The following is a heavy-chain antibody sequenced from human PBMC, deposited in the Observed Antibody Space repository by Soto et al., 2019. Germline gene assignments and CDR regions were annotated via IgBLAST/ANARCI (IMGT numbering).Heavy chain of an antibody. CDR2: IYYTGST. D-gene: IGHD4-4*01. CDR3: ARHVYYSSSDQFIFDL. J-gene: IGHJ4*02. Sequence: QLQLQESGPGLVKPSETLSLTCSVSGGSINSAINHWAWVRQSPGQGLEWIGTIYYTGSTFYKPSLKSRVTIAVDTSNYHFALNLRSVTAADTAVYYCARHVYYSSSDQFIFDLWGQGTLVTVSS. V-gene: IGHV4-39*01. CDR1: GGSINSAINH.